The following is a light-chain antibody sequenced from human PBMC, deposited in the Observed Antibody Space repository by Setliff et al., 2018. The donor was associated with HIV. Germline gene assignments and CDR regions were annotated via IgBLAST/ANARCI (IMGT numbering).Light chain of an antibody. V-gene: IGLV2-14*01. J-gene: IGLJ1*01. Sequence: QSALTQPASVSGSPGQSITISCTGTSSDVGGYNYVSWYQQHPGKAPKLMIYEVSNRPSGVSNRFSGSKSGNTASLTISGLQAEDEADYSCSSYTRSSTYVFGTGTKVTVL. CDR2: EVS. CDR1: SSDVGGYNY. CDR3: SSYTRSSTYV.